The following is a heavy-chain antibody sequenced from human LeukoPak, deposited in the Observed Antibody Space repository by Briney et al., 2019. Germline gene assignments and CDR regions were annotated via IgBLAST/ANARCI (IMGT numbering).Heavy chain of an antibody. D-gene: IGHD5-24*01. V-gene: IGHV1-18*01. CDR1: GYTFTSYA. CDR3: ARGGDGYNTGYFDY. Sequence: ASVKVSCKASGYTFTSYAMNWVRQAPGQGLEWMGWINVYTGNTKYARKLQGRVTMTTDTSTSTAYMELRSLRSDDTAVYYCARGGDGYNTGYFDYWGQGTLVTVSS. CDR2: INVYTGNT. J-gene: IGHJ4*02.